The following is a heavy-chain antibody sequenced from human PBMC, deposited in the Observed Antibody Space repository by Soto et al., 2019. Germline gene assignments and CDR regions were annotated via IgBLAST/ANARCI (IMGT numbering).Heavy chain of an antibody. Sequence: EVQLLESGGGLVQPGGSLRLSCAASGFPFSSRAMSWVRQAPGKGLEWGSAISGSGTITYYADPVKGRFTISRDTSKNTLYLQINSLRADDTAVYYSAEWARYCSGADCRAWGQGTLVTVSS. V-gene: IGHV3-23*01. CDR3: AEWARYCSGADCRA. D-gene: IGHD2-15*01. J-gene: IGHJ5*02. CDR2: ISGSGTIT. CDR1: GFPFSSRA.